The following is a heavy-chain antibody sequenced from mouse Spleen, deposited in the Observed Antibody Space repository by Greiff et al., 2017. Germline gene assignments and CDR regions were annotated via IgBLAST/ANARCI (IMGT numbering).Heavy chain of an antibody. Sequence: QVQLQQPGAELVKPGASVKLSCKASGYTFTSYWMQWVKQRPGQGLEWIGEIDPSDSYTNYNQKFKGKATLTVDTSSSTAYMQLSSLTSEDSAVYYCARVGILWCLDYWGQGTTLTVSS. V-gene: IGHV1-50*01. J-gene: IGHJ2*01. CDR3: ARVGILWCLDY. D-gene: IGHD1-1*02. CDR2: IDPSDSYT. CDR1: GYTFTSYW.